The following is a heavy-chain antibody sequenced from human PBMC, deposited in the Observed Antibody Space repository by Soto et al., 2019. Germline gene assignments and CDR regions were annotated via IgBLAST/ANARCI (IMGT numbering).Heavy chain of an antibody. J-gene: IGHJ4*02. D-gene: IGHD3-22*01. CDR3: ARGLRNYYDRSGLYY. CDR1: GFTFSSYA. Sequence: GGSLRLSCAASGFTFSSYAMSWVRRAPGEGLEWVSYISYTGTTIYYADSVKGRFTLSRDNAKNSLYLQMNSLRAEDTAVYYCARGLRNYYDRSGLYYWGQGTL. V-gene: IGHV3-48*03. CDR2: ISYTGTTI.